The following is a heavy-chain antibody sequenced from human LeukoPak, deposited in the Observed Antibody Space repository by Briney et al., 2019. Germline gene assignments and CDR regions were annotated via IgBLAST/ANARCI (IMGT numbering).Heavy chain of an antibody. J-gene: IGHJ6*03. D-gene: IGHD6-6*01. Sequence: SETLSLTCTVSGGSISSSSYYWGWIRQPPGKGLEWIGSIYYSGSTYYNPSLKSRVTISVDTSKNQFSLKLSSVTAADTAVYYCARQYGSSRYMDVWGKGTTVTVSS. CDR1: GGSISSSSYY. CDR3: ARQYGSSRYMDV. V-gene: IGHV4-39*01. CDR2: IYYSGST.